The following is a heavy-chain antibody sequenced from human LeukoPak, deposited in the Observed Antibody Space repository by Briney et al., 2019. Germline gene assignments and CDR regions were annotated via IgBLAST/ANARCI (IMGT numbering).Heavy chain of an antibody. V-gene: IGHV4-59*01. D-gene: IGHD6-6*01. CDR1: GGSISSYY. CDR3: ARAYSSSSGIDY. Sequence: NPSETLSLTCTVSGGSISSYYWSWIRQPPGKGLEWIGYIYYSGSTNYNPSLKSRVTISVDTSKNQFSLKLSSVTPADTAVYYCARAYSSSSGIDYWGQGTLVTVSS. CDR2: IYYSGST. J-gene: IGHJ4*02.